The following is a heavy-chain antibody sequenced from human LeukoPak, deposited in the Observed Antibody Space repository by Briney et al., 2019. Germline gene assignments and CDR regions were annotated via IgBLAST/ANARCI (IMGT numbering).Heavy chain of an antibody. J-gene: IGHJ6*03. V-gene: IGHV4-34*01. CDR3: ARGGSYSRGYYYYYMDV. Sequence: SETLPLTCAVYGGSYSGYYWRWIRQPPGKELEWIGEINHSGSTNYNTSLQSRVTISVDTSKNQFSLTLSSVTAADTAVYYCARGGSYSRGYYYYYMDVWGKGTTVTVSS. D-gene: IGHD6-13*01. CDR2: INHSGST. CDR1: GGSYSGYY.